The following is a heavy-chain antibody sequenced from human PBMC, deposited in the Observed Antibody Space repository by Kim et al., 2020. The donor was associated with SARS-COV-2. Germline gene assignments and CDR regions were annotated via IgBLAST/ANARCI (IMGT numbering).Heavy chain of an antibody. CDR3: VRRTIMGGTPGAFDY. V-gene: IGHV4-59*01. Sequence: SETLSLTCTVSGGSISSNSWSWIRQAPGKGLEWIGYIYYSGSTNQNPSLMSRVTLSVDTSKNQFSLKVTSVTAADTAVYYCVRRTIMGGTPGAFDYWGQGILVTVSS. CDR1: GGSISSNS. J-gene: IGHJ4*02. D-gene: IGHD1-26*01. CDR2: IYYSGST.